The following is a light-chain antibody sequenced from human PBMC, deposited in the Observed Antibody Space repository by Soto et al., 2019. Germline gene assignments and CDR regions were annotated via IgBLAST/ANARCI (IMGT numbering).Light chain of an antibody. CDR3: QHYNNSPIT. CDR1: QNIYSN. J-gene: IGKJ5*01. Sequence: IVLTQSPATLSVSPGERATLACRASQNIYSNVAWYQQRPGQPPRLLIYRASTRATGIPARFSGSGSGTDFTLTISRLQAADFAVYHCQHYNNSPITFGQGTRLEIK. CDR2: RAS. V-gene: IGKV3-15*01.